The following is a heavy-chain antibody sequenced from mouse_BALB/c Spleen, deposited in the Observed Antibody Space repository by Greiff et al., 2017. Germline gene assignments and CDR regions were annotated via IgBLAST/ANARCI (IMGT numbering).Heavy chain of an antibody. CDR1: GYTFTSYW. J-gene: IGHJ3*01. Sequence: QVHVKQSGAELAKPGASVKMSCKASGYTFTSYWMHWVKQRPGQGLEWIGYINPSTGYTEYNQKFKDKATLTADKSSSTAYMQLSSLTSEDSAVYYCARERSWFAYWGQGTLVTVSA. V-gene: IGHV1-7*01. CDR2: INPSTGYT. CDR3: ARERSWFAY.